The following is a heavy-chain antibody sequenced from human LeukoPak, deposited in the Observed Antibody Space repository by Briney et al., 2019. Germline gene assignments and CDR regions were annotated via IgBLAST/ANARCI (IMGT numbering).Heavy chain of an antibody. Sequence: SETLSLTCSVPGDSITGYYWGWIRQPPGKGLEWIGNIYYTGNTYYNSSLKSRVTISLDTSKNQFSLQVISLTAADTAAYYCARGPSSGNSSNDYWGQGTLVTVSS. D-gene: IGHD4-23*01. J-gene: IGHJ4*02. CDR1: GDSITGYY. CDR3: ARGPSSGNSSNDY. CDR2: IYYTGNT. V-gene: IGHV4-39*07.